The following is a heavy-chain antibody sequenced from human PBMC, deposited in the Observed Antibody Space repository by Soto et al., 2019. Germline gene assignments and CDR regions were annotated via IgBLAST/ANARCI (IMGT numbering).Heavy chain of an antibody. CDR1: GFTVNNDA. Sequence: GGALRLFCATSGFTVNNDAMSWVRQAPGKGLEWVSTLSGGGVSTYYADPVKGRFTISSDSSKNTLFLQMNSLRAEDTAVYYCGTHTRENYHVGFDYWR. CDR2: LSGGGVST. V-gene: IGHV3-23*01. J-gene: IGHJ4*01. D-gene: IGHD1-7*01. CDR3: GTHTRENYHVGFDY.